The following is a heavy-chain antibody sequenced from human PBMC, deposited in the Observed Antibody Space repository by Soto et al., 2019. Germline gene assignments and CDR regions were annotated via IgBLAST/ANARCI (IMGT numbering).Heavy chain of an antibody. CDR3: ARRVVWFGDLSNGMDV. V-gene: IGHV5-10-1*01. CDR1: GYSFTSYW. CDR2: IDPSDSYT. D-gene: IGHD3-10*01. J-gene: IGHJ6*02. Sequence: GESLKISCKGSGYSFTSYWISWVRQMPGKGLEWMGRIDPSDSYTNYSPSFQGHVTISADKSISTAYLQWSSLKASDTAMYYCARRVVWFGDLSNGMDVWGQGTTVTV.